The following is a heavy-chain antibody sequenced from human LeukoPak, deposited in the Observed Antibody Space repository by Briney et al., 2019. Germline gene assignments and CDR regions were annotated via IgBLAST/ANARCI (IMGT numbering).Heavy chain of an antibody. D-gene: IGHD2-2*01. J-gene: IGHJ6*02. V-gene: IGHV4-34*01. CDR3: ARERNIVVVPAAGYGMDV. CDR1: GGSFSGYH. CDR2: INHSGST. Sequence: PSETLSLTCAVYGGSFSGYHWSWIRQPPGKGLEWIGEINHSGSTNYNPSLKSRVTISVDTSKNQFSLKLSSVTAADTAVYYCARERNIVVVPAAGYGMDVWGQGTTVTVSS.